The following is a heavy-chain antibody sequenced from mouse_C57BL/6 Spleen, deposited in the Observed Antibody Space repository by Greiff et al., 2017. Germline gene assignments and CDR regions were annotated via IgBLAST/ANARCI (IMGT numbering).Heavy chain of an antibody. CDR1: GYSFTDYN. D-gene: IGHD1-1*01. Sequence: EVQLQESGPELVKPGASVKISCKASGYSFTDYNMNWVKQSNGKSLEWLGVINPNYGTTSYNQKFKGKATLTVDQSSSTAYVQLNSLTSEDSAVYYCAPGFITTVVATEEFAYWGQGTLVTVSA. CDR3: APGFITTVVATEEFAY. J-gene: IGHJ3*01. CDR2: INPNYGTT. V-gene: IGHV1-39*01.